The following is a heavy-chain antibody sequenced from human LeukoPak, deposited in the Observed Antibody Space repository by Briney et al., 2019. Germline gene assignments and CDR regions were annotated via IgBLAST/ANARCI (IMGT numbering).Heavy chain of an antibody. CDR3: ARDKSGVFDY. CDR1: GGSISSYY. V-gene: IGHV4-59*01. D-gene: IGHD3-3*01. J-gene: IGHJ4*02. Sequence: SETLSLTCTVSGGSISSYYWSWIRQPPGKGLGWIGYIYYSGSTNYNPSLKSRVTISVGTSKNQFSLKLSSVTAADTAVYYCARDKSGVFDYWGQGTLVTVSS. CDR2: IYYSGST.